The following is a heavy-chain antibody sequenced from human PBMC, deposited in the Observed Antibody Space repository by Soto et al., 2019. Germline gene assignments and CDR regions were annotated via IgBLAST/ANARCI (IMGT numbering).Heavy chain of an antibody. Sequence: GSLRLCCAASGFTFSSYSMKWVRHAPGKGLEWVSSISSSSSYIYYADSVKGRFTISRDNAKNSLYLQMNSLRAEDTAVYYCARDSGYSGFWENYYYYGMDVWGQGTTVNV. CDR1: GFTFSSYS. J-gene: IGHJ6*02. CDR3: ARDSGYSGFWENYYYYGMDV. CDR2: ISSSSSYI. V-gene: IGHV3-21*01. D-gene: IGHD5-12*01.